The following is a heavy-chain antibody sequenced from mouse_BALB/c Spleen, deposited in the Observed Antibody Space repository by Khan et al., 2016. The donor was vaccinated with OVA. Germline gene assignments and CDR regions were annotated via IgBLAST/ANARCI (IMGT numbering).Heavy chain of an antibody. CDR1: GYTFTNYG. D-gene: IGHD3-3*01. CDR2: IYTYTGEP. V-gene: IGHV9-3-1*01. Sequence: QIQLVQSGPDLKKPGETVKISCKASGYTFTNYGINWVKQAPGKDLKWMGWIYTYTGEPTYADDFKGRFAFSLETSASTAYLQLNNLKNEDTATYFCARGGRRAMDYWGQGTSVTVSS. CDR3: ARGGRRAMDY. J-gene: IGHJ4*01.